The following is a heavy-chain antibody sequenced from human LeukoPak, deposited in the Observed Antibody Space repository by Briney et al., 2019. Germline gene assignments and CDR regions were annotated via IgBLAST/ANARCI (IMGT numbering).Heavy chain of an antibody. V-gene: IGHV3-48*03. Sequence: RSGGSLRLSCAASGFSFSSYEMNWVRQAPGKGLEWISYISASGTLTHYADSVEGRFTISRDNAKNPLYLQMNSLRGEDTGVYYCARDGTPIYSSGWVYMDVWGKGTTVTISS. CDR2: ISASGTLT. CDR1: GFSFSSYE. J-gene: IGHJ6*04. D-gene: IGHD6-25*01. CDR3: ARDGTPIYSSGWVYMDV.